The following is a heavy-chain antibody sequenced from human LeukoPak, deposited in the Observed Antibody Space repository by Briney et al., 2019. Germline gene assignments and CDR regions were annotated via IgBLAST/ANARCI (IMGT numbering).Heavy chain of an antibody. J-gene: IGHJ5*02. CDR2: IYHSGST. CDR3: ARESDYGSYSWFDP. CDR1: GGSISSSNW. Sequence: PSETLSLTCTVSGGSISSSNWWSWVRQPPGKGLEWIGEIYHSGSTNYNPSLKSRVTISVDKSKNQFSLKLSSVTAADTAVYYCARESDYGSYSWFDPWGQGTLVTVSS. V-gene: IGHV4-4*02. D-gene: IGHD4-17*01.